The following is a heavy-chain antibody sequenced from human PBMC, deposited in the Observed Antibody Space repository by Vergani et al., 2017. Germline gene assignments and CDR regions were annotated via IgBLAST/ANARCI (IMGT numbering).Heavy chain of an antibody. Sequence: LEESGGGSVKPGGSLRLSCAASGFKFSDHYMSWIRQAPGKGLEWVSHISPGASTVSYTDSVTGRVTVSRDNEHNSLTLAMTTQRVEDTAVYYCAKNPXISTTRHNYAMDVWGQGTTVTVSS. J-gene: IGHJ6*02. CDR2: ISPGASTV. V-gene: IGHV3-11*04. D-gene: IGHD1-1*01. CDR3: AKNPXISTTRHNYAMDV. CDR1: GFKFSDHY.